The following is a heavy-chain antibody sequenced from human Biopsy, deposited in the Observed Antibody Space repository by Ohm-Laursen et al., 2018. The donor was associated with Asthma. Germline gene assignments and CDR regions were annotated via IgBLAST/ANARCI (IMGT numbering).Heavy chain of an antibody. CDR1: PGSINDYY. CDR3: VRATSTWSQSGPHYFDH. J-gene: IGHJ4*02. CDR2: VHSTGST. D-gene: IGHD6-13*01. Sequence: PETLSLTCTVSPGSINDYYWNWIRQFPGKGLEWIGYVHSTGSTRFNPSLKSRLTISVDTSVDQVSLKLTSVTAADTAVYYCVRATSTWSQSGPHYFDHWGQGTLVTVSS. V-gene: IGHV4-59*01.